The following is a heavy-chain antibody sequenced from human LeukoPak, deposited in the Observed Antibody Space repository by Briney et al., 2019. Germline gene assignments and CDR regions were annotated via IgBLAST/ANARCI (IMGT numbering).Heavy chain of an antibody. CDR2: IKGDGSAK. V-gene: IGHV3-7*01. J-gene: IGHJ3*02. Sequence: GGSLRLSCAASGFILSGYFMTWIRQAPGKGLEWVAFIKGDGSAKKYVDSVKGRFTISRDNAKNSLFLQMNSLRAEDTAVYYCARDRGWIQHDIWGQGTMVTVSS. D-gene: IGHD5-18*01. CDR3: ARDRGWIQHDI. CDR1: GFILSGYF.